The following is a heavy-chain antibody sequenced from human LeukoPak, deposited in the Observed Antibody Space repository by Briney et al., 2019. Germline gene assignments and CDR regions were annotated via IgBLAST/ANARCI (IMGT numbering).Heavy chain of an antibody. CDR3: AKDDAWLRFGE. J-gene: IGHJ4*02. D-gene: IGHD3-10*01. CDR1: GFTFSSYG. Sequence: GRSLRLSCAASGFTFSSYGMHCVRQAPGKGLEWVAVISYDGSNKYYADSVKGRFTISRDNSKNTLYLEVISLTAEDTAVYYCAKDDAWLRFGEWSQGTLVTVSS. V-gene: IGHV3-30*18. CDR2: ISYDGSNK.